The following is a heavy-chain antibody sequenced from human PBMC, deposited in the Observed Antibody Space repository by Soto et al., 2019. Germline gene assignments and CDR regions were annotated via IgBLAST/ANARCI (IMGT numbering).Heavy chain of an antibody. CDR3: ARVVLRFLEWFNWFDP. CDR2: ISAYNGNT. CDR1: GYTFTSYG. D-gene: IGHD3-3*01. V-gene: IGHV1-18*01. J-gene: IGHJ5*02. Sequence: ASVKVSCKASGYTFTSYGISWVRQAPGQGLEWMGWISAYNGNTNYAQKLQGRVTMTTDTSTSTAYMELRSLRSDDTAVYYCARVVLRFLEWFNWFDPWGQGTLATVSS.